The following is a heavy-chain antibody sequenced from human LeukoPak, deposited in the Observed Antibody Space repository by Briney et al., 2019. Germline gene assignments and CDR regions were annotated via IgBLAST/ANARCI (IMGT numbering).Heavy chain of an antibody. D-gene: IGHD1-26*01. J-gene: IGHJ4*02. CDR3: AKDKRWELPSEGGYFDY. CDR1: GFTFSSYA. CDR2: ISGSGGST. V-gene: IGHV3-23*01. Sequence: PGGSLRLSCAASGFTFSSYAMSWVRQAPGKGLEWVSAISGSGGSTYYADSVKGRFTISGDNSKNTLYLQMNSLRAEDTAVYYCAKDKRWELPSEGGYFDYWGQGTLVTVSS.